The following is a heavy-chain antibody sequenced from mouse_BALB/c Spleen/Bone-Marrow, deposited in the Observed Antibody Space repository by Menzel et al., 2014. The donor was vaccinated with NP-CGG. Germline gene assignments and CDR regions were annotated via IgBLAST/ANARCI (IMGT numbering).Heavy chain of an antibody. CDR2: ISTYSGNT. J-gene: IGHJ3*01. V-gene: IGHV1-67*01. Sequence: VKLMESGPELVRPGVSVKISCKGSGYTFTDYAMHWVKQSHAKSLEWIGVISTYSGNTNYNQKLKGKATMTVDKSSSTAYMELARLTSEDSAIYYCASPIYYGNYEGFAYWGQGTLVTVSA. CDR3: ASPIYYGNYEGFAY. CDR1: GYTFTDYA. D-gene: IGHD2-1*01.